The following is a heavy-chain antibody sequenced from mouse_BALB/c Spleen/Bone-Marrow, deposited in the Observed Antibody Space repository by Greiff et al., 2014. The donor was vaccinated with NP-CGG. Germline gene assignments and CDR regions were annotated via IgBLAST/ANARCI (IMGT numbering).Heavy chain of an antibody. CDR2: IDPANGNN. CDR3: ARYYYGTRYYFDY. J-gene: IGHJ2*01. D-gene: IGHD1-1*01. Sequence: KQRPEQGLEWIGRIDPANGNNKYDPKFQGKATITADTSSNTAYLQLNSLTSEDTAVYYCARYYYGTRYYFDYWAKAPLSQSPQ. V-gene: IGHV14-3*02.